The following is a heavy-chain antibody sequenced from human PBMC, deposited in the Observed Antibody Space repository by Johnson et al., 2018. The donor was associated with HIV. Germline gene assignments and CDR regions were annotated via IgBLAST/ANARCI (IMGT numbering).Heavy chain of an antibody. CDR3: ARIRVAVITEVGAFDI. CDR2: ISYDGTNE. V-gene: IGHV3-30*03. D-gene: IGHD3-22*01. CDR1: GFTFSSYG. J-gene: IGHJ3*02. Sequence: HVQLVESGGGVVQPGRSLRLSCAASGFTFSSYGMHWVRQAPGKGLEWVAVISYDGTNEYYADSVKGRLTISRDNSKNPVYLQMNSLRAEDTAVYFCARIRVAVITEVGAFDIWGQGTMVTVSS.